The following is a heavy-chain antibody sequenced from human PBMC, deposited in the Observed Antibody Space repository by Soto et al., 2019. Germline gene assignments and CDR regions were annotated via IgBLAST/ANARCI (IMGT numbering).Heavy chain of an antibody. J-gene: IGHJ4*02. CDR1: GFTFSSYG. CDR3: AKVAISGSYDY. CDR2: ISYDGSNK. D-gene: IGHD1-26*01. Sequence: GGSLRLSCAASGFTFSSYGMHWVRQAPGKGLEWVAVISYDGSNKYYADSVKGRFTISRDNAKNTLYLQMNSLRAEDTALYYCAKVAISGSYDYWGQGTLVTVSS. V-gene: IGHV3-30*18.